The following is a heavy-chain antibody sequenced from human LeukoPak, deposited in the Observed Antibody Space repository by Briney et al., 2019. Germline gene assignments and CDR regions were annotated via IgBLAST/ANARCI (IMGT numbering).Heavy chain of an antibody. CDR3: ASRYYYDSSGYAEYAFDI. CDR2: IYPGDSDT. Sequence: GESLQISCKGSGYSFTSYWIGWVRQMPGKGLEWMGIIYPGDSDTRYSPSFQGQVTISADKSNSTAYLQWSSLKASDTAMYYCASRYYYDSSGYAEYAFDIWGQGTMVTVSS. J-gene: IGHJ3*02. D-gene: IGHD3-22*01. V-gene: IGHV5-51*01. CDR1: GYSFTSYW.